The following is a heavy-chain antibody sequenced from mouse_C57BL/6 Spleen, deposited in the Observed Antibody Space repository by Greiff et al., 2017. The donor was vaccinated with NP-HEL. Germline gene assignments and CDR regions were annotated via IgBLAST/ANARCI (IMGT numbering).Heavy chain of an antibody. D-gene: IGHD4-1*01. CDR3: ARRVAGNKYYFDY. J-gene: IGHJ2*01. V-gene: IGHV1-69*01. CDR1: GYTFTSYW. CDR2: IDPSDSYT. Sequence: QVQLQQPGAELVMPGASVKLSCKASGYTFTSYWMHWVKQRPGQGLEWIGEIDPSDSYTNYNQKFKGKSTLTVDKSSSTAYMQISSLTSADSAVYYCARRVAGNKYYFDYWGQGTTLTVSS.